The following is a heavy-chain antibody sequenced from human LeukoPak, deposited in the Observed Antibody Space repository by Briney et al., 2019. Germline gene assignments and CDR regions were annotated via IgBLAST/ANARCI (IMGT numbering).Heavy chain of an antibody. CDR3: ARDLGSSSWYHHDY. CDR1: GFTFSSYG. D-gene: IGHD6-13*01. CDR2: IWYDGSNK. Sequence: GGSPRLSCAASGFTFSSYGMHWVRQAPGKGLEWVVVIWYDGSNKYYADSVKGRFTISRDNSKNTLYLQMNSLRAEDTAVYYCARDLGSSSWYHHDYWGQGTLVTVSS. V-gene: IGHV3-33*01. J-gene: IGHJ4*02.